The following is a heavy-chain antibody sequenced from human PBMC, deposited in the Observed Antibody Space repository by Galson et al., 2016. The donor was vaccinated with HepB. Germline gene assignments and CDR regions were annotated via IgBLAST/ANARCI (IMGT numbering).Heavy chain of an antibody. CDR3: AKDPNYYGSGSYLYFDY. CDR2: ISYDGNNK. V-gene: IGHV3-30*18. J-gene: IGHJ4*02. Sequence: SLRLSCAASGFTFSSYWMSWVRQAPGKGLEWVAVISYDGNNKYYADSVKGRFTISRDNSRNTLNLQMNSLRAEDTAVYNCAKDPNYYGSGSYLYFDYWGQGTLVTVSS. D-gene: IGHD3-10*01. CDR1: GFTFSSYW.